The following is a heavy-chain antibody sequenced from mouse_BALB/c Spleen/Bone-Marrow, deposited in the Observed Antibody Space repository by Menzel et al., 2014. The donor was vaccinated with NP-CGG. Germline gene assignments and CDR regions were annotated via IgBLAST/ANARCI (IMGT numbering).Heavy chain of an antibody. CDR1: GYAFTNYW. CDR2: IYPGSGNT. V-gene: IGHV1-63*01. D-gene: IGHD2-3*01. CDR3: ARLRGYSQAWFAY. J-gene: IGHJ3*01. Sequence: QVQLQQSGAELVRPGTSVKISCKASGYAFTNYWLGWVKQRPGHGLEWIGDIYPGSGNTYYNEKFKGKATLTADKSSSTAYMQPSSLTSEDSAVYFCARLRGYSQAWFAYWGQGTLVTVSA.